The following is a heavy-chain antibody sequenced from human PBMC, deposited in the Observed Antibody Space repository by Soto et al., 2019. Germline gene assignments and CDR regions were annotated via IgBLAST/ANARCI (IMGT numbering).Heavy chain of an antibody. CDR2: INAGNGNT. J-gene: IGHJ4*01. CDR1: GYTFTSYA. CDR3: ARSIVVLPALDY. Sequence: ASVKVSCKASGYTFTSYAMHWVRQAPGRRLEWMGWINAGNGNTKYSQKFQGRVTITKDTSASTAYMELSSLRSEDTSVYYWARSIVVLPALDYWGPATLVSAPQ. V-gene: IGHV1-3*01. D-gene: IGHD2-21*02.